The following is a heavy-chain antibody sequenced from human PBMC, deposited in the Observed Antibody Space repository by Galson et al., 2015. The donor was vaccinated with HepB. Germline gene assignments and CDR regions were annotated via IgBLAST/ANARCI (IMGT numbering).Heavy chain of an antibody. D-gene: IGHD2-15*01. Sequence: SLRLSCAASGFTFSSYAMHWVRQAPGKGLEWVAVISYDGSEKYYADSVRGRFTISRDNSKNTLYLQMNSLRAEDTAVYYCAKVFMVVPGTPENWFDPWGQGTLVTVSS. CDR2: ISYDGSEK. CDR1: GFTFSSYA. J-gene: IGHJ5*02. V-gene: IGHV3-30*04. CDR3: AKVFMVVPGTPENWFDP.